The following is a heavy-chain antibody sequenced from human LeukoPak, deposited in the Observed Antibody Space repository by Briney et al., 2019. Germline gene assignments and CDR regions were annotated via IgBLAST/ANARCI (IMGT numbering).Heavy chain of an antibody. CDR1: GFTFSNYG. J-gene: IGHJ4*02. CDR2: IRFDGSND. D-gene: IGHD3-10*01. CDR3: AKGGGGVIMD. V-gene: IGHV3-30*02. Sequence: GGSLRLSCAASGFTFSNYGMHWVRQAPGKGLEWVAFIRFDGSNDYYAESVRGRFTISREHSKNTLSLQMRSLSAEDTALYYCAKGGGGVIMDWGQGTQVTVSS.